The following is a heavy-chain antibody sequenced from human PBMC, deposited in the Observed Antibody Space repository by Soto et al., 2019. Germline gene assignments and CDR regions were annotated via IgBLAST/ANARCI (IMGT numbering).Heavy chain of an antibody. V-gene: IGHV1-69*08. CDR3: ARDYYYGSGISMDIFDS. CDR1: RDTFNTYT. D-gene: IGHD3-10*01. CDR2: INPRTDIA. J-gene: IGHJ4*02. Sequence: QVQLLQSGPEVKKPGSSVKVSCKASRDTFNTYTITWVRQGPGQGLEWMGRINPRTDIANYAQKIQDRVSMTADRSTSTAYMELSSLRFDDTAVYYCARDYYYGSGISMDIFDSWGQATLVTVSS.